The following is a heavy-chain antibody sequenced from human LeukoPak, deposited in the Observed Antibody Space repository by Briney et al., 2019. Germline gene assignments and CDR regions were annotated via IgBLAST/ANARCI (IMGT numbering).Heavy chain of an antibody. V-gene: IGHV4-39*01. D-gene: IGHD3-3*01. CDR2: IYYSGST. CDR3: ARLPLSGYDFWPDFDY. J-gene: IGHJ4*02. CDR1: GGSISSSSYY. Sequence: TSETLSLTCTVSGGSISSSSYYWGWIRQPPGKGLEWIGSIYYSGSTYYNPSLKSRVTISVDTSKNQFSLKLSSVTAADTAVYYCARLPLSGYDFWPDFDYWGQGTLVTVSS.